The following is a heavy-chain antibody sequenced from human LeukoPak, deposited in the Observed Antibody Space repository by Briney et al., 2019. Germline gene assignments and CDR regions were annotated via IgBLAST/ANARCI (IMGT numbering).Heavy chain of an antibody. J-gene: IGHJ3*02. V-gene: IGHV4-59*08. D-gene: IGHD3-22*01. CDR3: ASHPYYYDSSGYYPLAFDI. CDR1: GGSISSYY. Sequence: SETLSLTCTVSGGSISSYYWSWLRQPPGKGLEWIGYIYYSGSTNYNPSLKSRVTISVDTSKNQFSLKLSSVTAADTAVYYCASHPYYYDSSGYYPLAFDIWGQGTMVTVSS. CDR2: IYYSGST.